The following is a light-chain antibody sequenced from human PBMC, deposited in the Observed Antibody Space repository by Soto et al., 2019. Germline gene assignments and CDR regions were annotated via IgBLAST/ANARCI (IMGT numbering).Light chain of an antibody. J-gene: IGKJ2*01. CDR1: QSISSY. CDR2: AAS. Sequence: DIQITQSPSSLSASVGDRVTITCRASQSISSYLNWYQQKPGKAPKLLIYAASSLQSGVPSRFSGSGSGTDFTLTISSMQPEDFANYYCQQSYSTPYTFGQGTKLDIK. CDR3: QQSYSTPYT. V-gene: IGKV1-39*01.